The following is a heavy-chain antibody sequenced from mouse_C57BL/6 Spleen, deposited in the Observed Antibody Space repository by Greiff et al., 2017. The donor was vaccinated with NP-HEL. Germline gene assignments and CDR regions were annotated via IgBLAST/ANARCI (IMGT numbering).Heavy chain of an antibody. Sequence: QVQLKQPGAELVKPGASVKMSCKASGYTFTSYWITWVKQRPGQGLEWIGDIYPGSGSTNYNEKFKSKATLTVDTSSSTAYMQLSSLTSEDSAVYYCARGHYYGSYYAMDYWGQGTSVTVSS. CDR2: IYPGSGST. CDR3: ARGHYYGSYYAMDY. D-gene: IGHD1-1*01. J-gene: IGHJ4*01. CDR1: GYTFTSYW. V-gene: IGHV1-55*01.